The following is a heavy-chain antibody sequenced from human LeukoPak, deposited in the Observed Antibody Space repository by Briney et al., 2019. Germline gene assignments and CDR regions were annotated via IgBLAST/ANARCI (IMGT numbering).Heavy chain of an antibody. CDR3: AREHCSSTSCYELDY. D-gene: IGHD2-2*01. J-gene: IGHJ4*02. CDR1: GGSISSGGYY. CDR2: IYYSGST. V-gene: IGHV4-31*03. Sequence: PSETLSLTCTVSGGSISSGGYYWRWIRQHPGKGLEWIGYIYYSGSTYYNPSLKSRVTISVDTSKNQFSLKLSSVTAADTAVYYCAREHCSSTSCYELDYWGQGTLVTVSS.